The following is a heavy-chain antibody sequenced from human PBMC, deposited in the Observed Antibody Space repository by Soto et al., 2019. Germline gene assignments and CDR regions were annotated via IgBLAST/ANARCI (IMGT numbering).Heavy chain of an antibody. Sequence: EVQLVESGGGLVKPGGSLRLSCAASGFTFSTCSMNWVRQAPGKGLEWVSSISSSSRNIYYADSVKGRFTISRDNXKNSLYLQMNSLRAEDTAVYYCARDNGYDAATLDYWGQGTLVTVSS. D-gene: IGHD5-12*01. J-gene: IGHJ4*02. CDR1: GFTFSTCS. CDR2: ISSSSRNI. CDR3: ARDNGYDAATLDY. V-gene: IGHV3-21*02.